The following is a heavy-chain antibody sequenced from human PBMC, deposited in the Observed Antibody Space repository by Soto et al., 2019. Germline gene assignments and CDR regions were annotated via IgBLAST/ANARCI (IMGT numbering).Heavy chain of an antibody. CDR3: ARGPRPFPPGGTFTRGGPPQFYDFWSGYYTGYYYYYMDV. D-gene: IGHD3-3*01. J-gene: IGHJ6*03. CDR2: MNPNSGNT. CDR1: GYTFTSYD. V-gene: IGHV1-8*01. Sequence: QVPLVQSGAEVKKPGASVKVSCKASGYTFTSYDINWVRQATGQGLAWMGWMNPNSGNTGYAQKFQGRVTMTRNTAISTAYMELSRLRAEDTAVYYGARGPRPFPPGGTFTRGGPPQFYDFWSGYYTGYYYYYMDVWGKGTTVTVSS.